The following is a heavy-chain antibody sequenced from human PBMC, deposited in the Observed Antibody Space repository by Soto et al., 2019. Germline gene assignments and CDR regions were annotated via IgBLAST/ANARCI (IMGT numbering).Heavy chain of an antibody. CDR3: ARGGCSVGSCYHRDYYYYYGMDV. V-gene: IGHV3-23*01. J-gene: IGHJ6*02. D-gene: IGHD2-15*01. CDR2: ISGSGGST. Sequence: EVQLLESGGGLVQPGGSLRLSCAASGFTFSTYAMIWVRQAPGKGLEWVSAISGSGGSTYYLDSVKGQFTISRDNSKNTLYLQMTSLRAEDTAVYYCARGGCSVGSCYHRDYYYYYGMDVWGQGTTVTVSS. CDR1: GFTFSTYA.